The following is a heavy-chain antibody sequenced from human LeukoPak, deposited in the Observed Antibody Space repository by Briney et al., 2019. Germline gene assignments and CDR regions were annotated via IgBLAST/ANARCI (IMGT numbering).Heavy chain of an antibody. CDR3: AREMAATFRTFDY. D-gene: IGHD5-24*01. Sequence: GASVKVSCKASGYSFTTYYMHWVRQAPGPGLEWMGIINPSGGTTTYAQKFQGRVTMTRDTSTSTVYMELSSLRSEDTAVYYCAREMAATFRTFDYWGQGTLVTVSS. CDR1: GYSFTTYY. J-gene: IGHJ4*02. CDR2: INPSGGTT. V-gene: IGHV1-46*01.